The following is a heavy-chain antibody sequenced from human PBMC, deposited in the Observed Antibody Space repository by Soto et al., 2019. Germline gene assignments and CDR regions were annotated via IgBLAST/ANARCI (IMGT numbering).Heavy chain of an antibody. D-gene: IGHD3-9*01. V-gene: IGHV1-18*01. J-gene: IGHJ3*02. CDR2: ISAYNGNT. Sequence: ASVKVSCKASGYTFTSYGISWVRQAPGQGLEWMGWISAYNGNTNYAQKLQGRVTMTTDTSTSTAYMELRSLRSNDTAVYYCARVNDILTGDAFDIWGQGTMVTVSS. CDR1: GYTFTSYG. CDR3: ARVNDILTGDAFDI.